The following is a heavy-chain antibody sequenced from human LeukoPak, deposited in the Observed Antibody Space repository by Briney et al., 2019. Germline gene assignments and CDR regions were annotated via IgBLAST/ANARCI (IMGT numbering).Heavy chain of an antibody. V-gene: IGHV1-8*01. Sequence: ASVKVSCKASGYTFTSYDINWVRQATGQGLEWMGWMNPNSGNTGYAQKFQGRVTMTRNTSISTAYMDLSSMRSEDTAVYYCARGTGYSYDSSGYLFDYWGQGTLVTVSS. CDR2: MNPNSGNT. CDR3: ARGTGYSYDSSGYLFDY. D-gene: IGHD3-22*01. J-gene: IGHJ4*02. CDR1: GYTFTSYD.